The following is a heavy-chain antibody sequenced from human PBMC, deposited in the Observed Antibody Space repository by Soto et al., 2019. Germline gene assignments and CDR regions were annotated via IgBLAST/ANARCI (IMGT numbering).Heavy chain of an antibody. CDR1: GFTFNSYA. CDR3: ARAWATSITYYDY. D-gene: IGHD1-26*01. J-gene: IGHJ4*02. Sequence: GGALRLSCASSGFTFNSYAMSLVRQPPGKGLGWVSTICSGGGSAYYADSVKGRFTISRDNSKSTLYLQMSSLRAEDTAIYYCARAWATSITYYDYWGQGALVTVSS. V-gene: IGHV3-23*01. CDR2: ICSGGGSA.